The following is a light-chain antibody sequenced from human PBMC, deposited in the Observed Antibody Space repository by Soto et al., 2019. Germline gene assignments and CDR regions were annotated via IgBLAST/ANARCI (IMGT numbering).Light chain of an antibody. V-gene: IGKV1-5*03. Sequence: DIQMTQSPSTLSASVGDRVTITCRASQSISNWLAWYQQKPGKAPRLLIYKASSLQSGVPSRFSGSGSGTEFTLTTSSLQPDYFATYYCQQYDSYSWTFGRGTKVEIK. CDR1: QSISNW. CDR2: KAS. J-gene: IGKJ1*01. CDR3: QQYDSYSWT.